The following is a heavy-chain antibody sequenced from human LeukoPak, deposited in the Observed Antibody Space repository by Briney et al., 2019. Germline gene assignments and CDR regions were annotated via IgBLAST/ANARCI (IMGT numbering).Heavy chain of an antibody. D-gene: IGHD6-13*01. V-gene: IGHV4-4*07. CDR2: IYTSGST. CDR1: GGSISSYY. J-gene: IGHJ4*02. CDR3: ARTYSSSWDSTYFDC. Sequence: SETLSLTCTVSGGSISSYYWSWIRQPAGKGLEWIGRIYTSGSTNYNPSLKSRVTMSVDTSKNQFSLKLSSVTAADTAVYYCARTYSSSWDSTYFDCWGQGTLVTVSS.